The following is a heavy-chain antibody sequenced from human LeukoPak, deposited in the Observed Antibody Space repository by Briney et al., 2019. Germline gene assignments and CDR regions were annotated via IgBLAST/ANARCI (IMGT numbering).Heavy chain of an antibody. CDR3: ARDGKDSSGYYIDFDY. D-gene: IGHD3-22*01. V-gene: IGHV3-21*01. CDR2: ISSSSSYI. Sequence: GGSLRLSCAASGFTFSSYSMNWVRQAPGKGLEWVSSISSSSSYIYYADSVKGRFTISRDNAKNSLYLQMNSLRAEDTAVYYCARDGKDSSGYYIDFDYWGRGTLVTVSS. CDR1: GFTFSSYS. J-gene: IGHJ4*02.